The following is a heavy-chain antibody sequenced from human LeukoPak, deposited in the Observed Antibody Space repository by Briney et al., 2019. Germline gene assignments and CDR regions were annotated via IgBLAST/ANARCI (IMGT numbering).Heavy chain of an antibody. CDR1: GYTFSSYG. J-gene: IGHJ5*02. CDR2: ISGSTSST. Sequence: ASVKVSCKASGYTFSSYGITWVREAPGQGPEWMGWISGSTSSTHYAQTVQGRVTMTTDTSTGTAYMELRSLRSDDTAVYYCARVGRDCSSINCYWADWFDPWGQGTLVIVSS. D-gene: IGHD2-2*01. CDR3: ARVGRDCSSINCYWADWFDP. V-gene: IGHV1-18*01.